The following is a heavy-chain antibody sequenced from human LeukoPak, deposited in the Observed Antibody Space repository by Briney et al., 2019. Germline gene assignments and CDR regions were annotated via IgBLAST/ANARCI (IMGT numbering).Heavy chain of an antibody. Sequence: SETLSLTCTVSGGSISSYYWSWIRQPPGKGLEWIGYIYYSGSTNYNPSLKSRVTISVDTSKNQFSLKLSSVTAADTAVYYCARRNYYDSSAPFDAWGQGTLVTVSS. V-gene: IGHV4-59*01. CDR2: IYYSGST. CDR1: GGSISSYY. CDR3: ARRNYYDSSAPFDA. D-gene: IGHD3-22*01. J-gene: IGHJ5*02.